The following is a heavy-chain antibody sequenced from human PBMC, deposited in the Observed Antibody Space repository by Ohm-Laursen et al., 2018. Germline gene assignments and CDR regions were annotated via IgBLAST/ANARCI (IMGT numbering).Heavy chain of an antibody. V-gene: IGHV3-9*01. CDR3: ARANSHRVVPVAGLDYYGMDV. Sequence: SLRLSCAASGFRFDDYAMHWVRQAPGKGLEWVSGISWNSGSIGYADSVKGRFTISRDNAKNTLYLQMNSLRAEDTAVYYCARANSHRVVPVAGLDYYGMDVWGQGTTVTVSS. CDR1: GFRFDDYA. D-gene: IGHD2-2*01. CDR2: ISWNSGSI. J-gene: IGHJ6*02.